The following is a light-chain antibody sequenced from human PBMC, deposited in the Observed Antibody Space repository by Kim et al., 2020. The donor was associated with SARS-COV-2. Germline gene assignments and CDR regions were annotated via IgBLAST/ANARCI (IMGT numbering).Light chain of an antibody. Sequence: ASVGDRVTITCRASQSINNWLAWYQQKPGKAPKLLIYKVSSLDSGVPSRFSGSGSGTEFTLTISSLQPDDFATYYCQQYNSYPWTFGQGTKVDIK. V-gene: IGKV1-5*03. CDR2: KVS. J-gene: IGKJ1*01. CDR1: QSINNW. CDR3: QQYNSYPWT.